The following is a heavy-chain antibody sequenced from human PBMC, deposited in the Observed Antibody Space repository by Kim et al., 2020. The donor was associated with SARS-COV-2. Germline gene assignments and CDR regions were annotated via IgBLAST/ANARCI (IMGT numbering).Heavy chain of an antibody. Sequence: ADSVKGRFTISRDNAKNALFLQMNSRRAEDTAVYYCARAGFGVVIIHFDSWGQGTLVTVSS. CDR3: ARAGFGVVIIHFDS. V-gene: IGHV3-11*05. D-gene: IGHD3-3*01. J-gene: IGHJ4*02.